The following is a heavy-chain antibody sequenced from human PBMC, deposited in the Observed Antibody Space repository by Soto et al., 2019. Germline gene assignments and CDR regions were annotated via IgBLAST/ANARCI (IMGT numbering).Heavy chain of an antibody. Sequence: PSETLSLTCTVSGGSISSYYWSWIRQPPGKGLEWIGYIYYSGSTNYNPSLKSRVTISVDTSKNQFSLKLSSVTAADTAVYYCARMVEVDHYDFWSGYYTVWFDPWGQGTLVTVSS. V-gene: IGHV4-59*01. D-gene: IGHD3-3*01. J-gene: IGHJ5*02. CDR1: GGSISSYY. CDR3: ARMVEVDHYDFWSGYYTVWFDP. CDR2: IYYSGST.